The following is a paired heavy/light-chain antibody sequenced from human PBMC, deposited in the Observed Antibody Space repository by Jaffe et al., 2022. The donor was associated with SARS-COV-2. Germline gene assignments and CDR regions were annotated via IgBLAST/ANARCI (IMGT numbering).Light chain of an antibody. J-gene: IGLJ2*01. CDR3: MIWPSNALWV. V-gene: IGLV5-37*01. Sequence: QPVLTQPPSSSASPGESARLTCTLPSDINVGSYNIYWYQQKPGSPPRYLLYYYSDSDKGQGSGVPSRFSGSKDASANTGILLISGLQSEDEADYYCMIWPSNALWVFGGGTKLTVL. CDR2: YYSDSDK. CDR1: SDINVGSYN.
Heavy chain of an antibody. Sequence: EVQLVQSGAEVKKPGESLKISCKGSGYSFTSYWIGWVRQMPGKGLEWMGIIYPGDSDTRYSPSFQGQVTISADKSISTAYLQWSSLKASDTAMYYCALGGAYCGGDCYSSYGMDVWGQGTTVTVSS. J-gene: IGHJ6*02. CDR2: IYPGDSDT. CDR1: GYSFTSYW. V-gene: IGHV5-51*01. CDR3: ALGGAYCGGDCYSSYGMDV. D-gene: IGHD2-21*02.